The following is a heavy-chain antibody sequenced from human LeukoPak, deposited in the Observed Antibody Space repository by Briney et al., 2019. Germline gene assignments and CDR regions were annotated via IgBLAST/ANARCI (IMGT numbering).Heavy chain of an antibody. Sequence: GGSLRLSCAASGFTISTYGMHWVRQAPGKGLEWVAVIWFDGSKKYYADSVKGRFTISRDNSKNTLYLQMNSLRAEDTAVYYCARYYGGFPFDYWAREPWSPSPQ. CDR2: IWFDGSKK. D-gene: IGHD4-23*01. CDR3: ARYYGGFPFDY. V-gene: IGHV3-33*01. J-gene: IGHJ4*02. CDR1: GFTISTYG.